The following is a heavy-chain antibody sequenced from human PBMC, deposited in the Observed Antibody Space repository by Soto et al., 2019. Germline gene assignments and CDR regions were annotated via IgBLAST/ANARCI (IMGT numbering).Heavy chain of an antibody. CDR2: ISSSSSYI. Sequence: LRLSCAASGFTFSSYSMNWVRQAPGKGLEWVSSISSSSSYIYYADSVKGRFTISRDNAKNSLYLQMNSLRAEDTAVYYCARDPVDYCSSTSCYMGAYYYYYYGMDVWGQGTTVTV. D-gene: IGHD2-2*02. J-gene: IGHJ6*02. CDR1: GFTFSSYS. CDR3: ARDPVDYCSSTSCYMGAYYYYYYGMDV. V-gene: IGHV3-21*01.